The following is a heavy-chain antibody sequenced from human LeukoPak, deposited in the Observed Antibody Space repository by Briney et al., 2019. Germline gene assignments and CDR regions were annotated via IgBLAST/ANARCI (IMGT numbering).Heavy chain of an antibody. J-gene: IGHJ6*03. D-gene: IGHD6-19*01. CDR3: ARVGSDKQWLVPNKYYYYYYMDV. CDR2: INHSGST. Sequence: SETLSLTCAVYGGSFSGYYWSWIRQPPGKGLEWIGEINHSGSTNYNPSLKSRVTISVDTSKNQFSLKLSSVTAADTAVYYCARVGSDKQWLVPNKYYYYYYMDVWGKGTTVTVSS. CDR1: GGSFSGYY. V-gene: IGHV4-34*01.